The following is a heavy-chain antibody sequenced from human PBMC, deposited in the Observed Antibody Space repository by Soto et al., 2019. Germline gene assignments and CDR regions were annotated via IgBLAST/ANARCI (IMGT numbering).Heavy chain of an antibody. CDR1: GGTFSSYA. CDR2: IIPIFGTA. D-gene: IGHD6-13*01. V-gene: IGHV1-69*13. Sequence: SVKVSCKASGGTFSSYAISWVRQAPGQGLEWMGGIIPIFGTANYAQKFQGRVTITADESTSTAYMELSSLRPEDTAVYYCARDSGAAESNQAYYYYGMDVWGQGTTVTVSS. CDR3: ARDSGAAESNQAYYYYGMDV. J-gene: IGHJ6*02.